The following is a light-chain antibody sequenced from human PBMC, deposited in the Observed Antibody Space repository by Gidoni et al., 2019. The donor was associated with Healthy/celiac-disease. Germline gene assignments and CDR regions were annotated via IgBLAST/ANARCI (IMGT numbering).Light chain of an antibody. Sequence: ASVGDRVTITCRASQSISSYLNWYQQKPGKAPKLLIYAASSLQSGVPSRFSGSGSGTDFTLTISRLQPEDFATYYCQQSYSTPPTLTFXGXTKVEIK. CDR3: QQSYSTPPTLT. CDR2: AAS. J-gene: IGKJ4*01. CDR1: QSISSY. V-gene: IGKV1-39*01.